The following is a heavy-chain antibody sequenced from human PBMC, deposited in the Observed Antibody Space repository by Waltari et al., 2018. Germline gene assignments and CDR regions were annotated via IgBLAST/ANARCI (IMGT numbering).Heavy chain of an antibody. CDR1: GSTFIRYY. J-gene: IGHJ3*02. Sequence: QVQLVQSGAEVKKPGASGKISCKASGSTFIRYYMNWVRQAPGQWIKWMGLINPSGGSTSYAQTFQGRVTVTTDTAKTTVYMELSSLTSEDTAVYYCARAALGSAFDIWGQGTMVTVSS. CDR2: INPSGGST. V-gene: IGHV1-46*01. D-gene: IGHD7-27*01. CDR3: ARAALGSAFDI.